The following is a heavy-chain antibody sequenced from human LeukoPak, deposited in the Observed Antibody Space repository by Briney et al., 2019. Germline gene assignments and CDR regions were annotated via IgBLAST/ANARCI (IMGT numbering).Heavy chain of an antibody. J-gene: IGHJ4*02. D-gene: IGHD3-16*02. CDR1: GGSISSSYW. CDR3: ARGQITFGGVIGYYFDY. V-gene: IGHV4-4*02. Sequence: PSETLSLTCGVSGGSISSSYWWSWVRQPPGKGLEWIGYIYYSGSTNYSPSLKSRVTISVDTSKNQFSLKLSSVTAADTAVYYCARGQITFGGVIGYYFDYWGQGTLVTVSS. CDR2: IYYSGST.